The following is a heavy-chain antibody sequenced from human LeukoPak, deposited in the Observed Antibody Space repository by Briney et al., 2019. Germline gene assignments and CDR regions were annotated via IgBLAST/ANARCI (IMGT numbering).Heavy chain of an antibody. D-gene: IGHD5-12*01. CDR1: GFTVSSNY. CDR3: ARAGYSNEGYSGYGHEDF. CDR2: IYYSGST. J-gene: IGHJ4*02. V-gene: IGHV4-59*02. Sequence: GSLRLSCAASGFTVSSNYMSWIRQPPGKGLEWIGYIYYSGSTNYNPSLKGRVTISVDTSKNQFSLKLSSVTSADTAVYYCARAGYSNEGYSGYGHEDFWGQGTLVTVSS.